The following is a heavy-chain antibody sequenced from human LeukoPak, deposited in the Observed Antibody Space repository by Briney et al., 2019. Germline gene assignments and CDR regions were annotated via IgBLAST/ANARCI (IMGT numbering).Heavy chain of an antibody. CDR2: ISSSSSYI. Sequence: PGGSLRLSCAASGFTFSTYSMNWVRQAPGKGLEWVSCISSSSSYIYYADSVKGRFTISRDNAKNSLYLQMNSLRVEDTAVYYCARDECPLWSISCHRGFDPWGQGLLVTVSS. D-gene: IGHD2-2*02. CDR1: GFTFSTYS. V-gene: IGHV3-21*04. J-gene: IGHJ5*02. CDR3: ARDECPLWSISCHRGFDP.